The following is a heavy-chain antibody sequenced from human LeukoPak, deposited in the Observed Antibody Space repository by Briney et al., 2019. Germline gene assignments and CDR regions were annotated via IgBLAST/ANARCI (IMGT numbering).Heavy chain of an antibody. V-gene: IGHV3-21*01. CDR2: ISSSSSYI. CDR1: GFTFSSYS. Sequence: GGSLRLSCAASGFTFSSYSMNWVRQAPGKGLEWVSSISSSSSYIYYADLAKGRFTISRDNAKNSLYLQMNSLRAEDTAVYYCARDYYDSSGYKWAWDYWGQGTLVTVSS. J-gene: IGHJ4*02. D-gene: IGHD3-22*01. CDR3: ARDYYDSSGYKWAWDY.